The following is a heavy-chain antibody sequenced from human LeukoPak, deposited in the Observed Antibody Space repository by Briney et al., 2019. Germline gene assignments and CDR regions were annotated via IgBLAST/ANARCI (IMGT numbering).Heavy chain of an antibody. Sequence: GASVTVSCKASGGTFSSYAISWVRQAPGQGLEWMGGIIPIFGTANYAQKFQGRVTITADESTSTAYMELSSLRSEDTAVYYCARAGSPYYDFWSGLNGGMDVWGQGTTVTVSS. CDR2: IIPIFGTA. J-gene: IGHJ6*02. V-gene: IGHV1-69*13. CDR3: ARAGSPYYDFWSGLNGGMDV. CDR1: GGTFSSYA. D-gene: IGHD3-3*01.